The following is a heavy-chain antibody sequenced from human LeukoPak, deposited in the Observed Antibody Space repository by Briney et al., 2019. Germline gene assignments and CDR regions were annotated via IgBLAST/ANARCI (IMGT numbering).Heavy chain of an antibody. CDR3: ARWDDLFLIDF. V-gene: IGHV3-21*01. J-gene: IGHJ4*02. CDR2: ISTSSSSK. Sequence: GGSLRLSCAVSGFTFSSYRMSWVRQAPGKGLEWVSSISTSSSSKYYADSVKGRFTVSRDNAKNSLDLQMNSLRAEDTAVYYCARWDDLFLIDFWGQGTLVTVSS. CDR1: GFTFSSYR. D-gene: IGHD3-9*01.